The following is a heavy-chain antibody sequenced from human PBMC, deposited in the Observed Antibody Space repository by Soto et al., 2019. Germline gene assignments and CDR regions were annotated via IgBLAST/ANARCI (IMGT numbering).Heavy chain of an antibody. D-gene: IGHD6-6*01. CDR2: IYPGDSDT. J-gene: IGHJ2*01. V-gene: IGHV5-51*01. CDR3: ARQAYSSYHWYFDL. CDR1: GYSFTSYW. Sequence: GDSLNISCKGSGYSFTSYWIGWVRQMPGKGLEWMGIIYPGDSDTRYSPSFQGQVTISADKSISTAYLQWSSLKASDTAMYYCARQAYSSYHWYFDLWGRGTLVTVSS.